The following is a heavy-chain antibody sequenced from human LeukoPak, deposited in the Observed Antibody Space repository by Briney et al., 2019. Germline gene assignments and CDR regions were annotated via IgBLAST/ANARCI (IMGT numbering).Heavy chain of an antibody. CDR2: ISGSGGST. Sequence: GGSLRLSCAASGFTFSSYAMSWVRQAPGKGLEWVSAISGSGGSTYYADSVKGRFTISRDNSKNTLYLQMNSLRAEDTAVYYCAKTYSSSWYSLDAFGIWGQGTMVTVSS. D-gene: IGHD6-13*01. CDR3: AKTYSSSWYSLDAFGI. V-gene: IGHV3-23*01. J-gene: IGHJ3*02. CDR1: GFTFSSYA.